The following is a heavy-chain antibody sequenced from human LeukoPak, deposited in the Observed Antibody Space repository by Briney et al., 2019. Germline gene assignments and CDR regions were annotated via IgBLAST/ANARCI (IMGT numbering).Heavy chain of an antibody. CDR1: GYTFTNFN. V-gene: IGHV1-18*01. CDR3: ARDGYFDY. Sequence: GASVKVSCRTSGYTFTNFNIAWVRQAPGQGLEWVGWISPYNGNTKYAQKFLGRVTMTTDTSTSTAYIELRSLTFDDTAIYYCARDGYFDYWGQGTLVTVSS. CDR2: ISPYNGNT. J-gene: IGHJ4*02.